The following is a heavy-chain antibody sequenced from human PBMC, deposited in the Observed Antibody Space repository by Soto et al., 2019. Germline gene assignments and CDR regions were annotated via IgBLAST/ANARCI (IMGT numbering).Heavy chain of an antibody. V-gene: IGHV1-18*04. D-gene: IGHD6-19*01. J-gene: IGHJ4*02. CDR3: ARDPIAVAGHSTSFDY. CDR2: ISAYNGNT. CDR1: GYTFTSYG. Sequence: GASVKVSCKASGYTFTSYGISWVRQAPGQGLEWMGWISAYNGNTNYAQKLQGRVTMTTDTSTSTAYMELRSLRSDDTAVYYCARDPIAVAGHSTSFDYWGQGTLVTVSS.